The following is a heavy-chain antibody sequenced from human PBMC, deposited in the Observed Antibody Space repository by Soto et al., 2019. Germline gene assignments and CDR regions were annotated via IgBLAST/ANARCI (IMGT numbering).Heavy chain of an antibody. D-gene: IGHD3-22*01. Sequence: GGSLRLSCAASGFTFSDCYMSWIRQAPGKGLEWVSYISGSGGTMSYADSVKGRFTISRDNAKNSLYLQMNSLRAEDTAVYYCARHRTDGSGYYYSYFDSWGQGTLVTVSS. V-gene: IGHV3-11*01. CDR3: ARHRTDGSGYYYSYFDS. CDR1: GFTFSDCY. J-gene: IGHJ4*02. CDR2: ISGSGGTM.